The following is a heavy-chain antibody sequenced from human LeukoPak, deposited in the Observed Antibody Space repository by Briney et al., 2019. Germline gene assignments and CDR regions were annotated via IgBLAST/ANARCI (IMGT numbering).Heavy chain of an antibody. CDR3: ARHWRNPTYAFDY. CDR2: IYYSGST. CDR1: GXTISSYT. J-gene: IGHJ4*02. Sequence: PSESLSLTCIGSGXTISSYTLSWIRQPPGKGLEWIGYIYYSGSTNYYPSPKSRVTISVDPSKNQFSLKLSSVTAADTAVYYCARHWRNPTYAFDYWGQGTLVTVSS. D-gene: IGHD1-14*01. V-gene: IGHV4-59*08.